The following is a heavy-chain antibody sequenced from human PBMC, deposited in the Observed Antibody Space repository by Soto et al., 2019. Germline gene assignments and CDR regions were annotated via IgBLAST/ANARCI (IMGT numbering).Heavy chain of an antibody. V-gene: IGHV1-8*01. J-gene: IGHJ5*02. CDR3: AREVVDGSSLWLDP. CDR1: GFTFSTND. CDR2: MNANVDAT. Sequence: QVQLVQSGAEVKKPGASVKVSCKASGFTFSTNDINWVRQAPGQGLQWMGWMNANVDATDSPQEFKGRVTMTWNASISTAYMELSNLKSDDTAVCYCAREVVDGSSLWLDPWGQGTLVTVSS. D-gene: IGHD3-10*01.